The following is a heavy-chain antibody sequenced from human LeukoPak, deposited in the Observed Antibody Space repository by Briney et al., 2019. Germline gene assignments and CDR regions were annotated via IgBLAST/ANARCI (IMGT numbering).Heavy chain of an antibody. Sequence: GGSLRLSCAASGFTFSSYAMHWVRQAPGKGLEWVAVISYDGSNKYYADSVKGRFTISRDNSKNTLYLQMNSLRAEDTAVYHCARRDGYKVQHWGQGTLVTVSS. V-gene: IGHV3-30-3*01. CDR1: GFTFSSYA. J-gene: IGHJ1*01. CDR2: ISYDGSNK. D-gene: IGHD5-24*01. CDR3: ARRDGYKVQH.